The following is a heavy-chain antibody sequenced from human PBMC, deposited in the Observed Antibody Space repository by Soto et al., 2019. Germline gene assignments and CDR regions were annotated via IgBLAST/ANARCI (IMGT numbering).Heavy chain of an antibody. CDR2: INSDGSST. CDR3: AREVVLRSHQTRGLLNY. J-gene: IGHJ4*02. CDR1: GFTFSSYW. V-gene: IGHV3-74*01. D-gene: IGHD2-15*01. Sequence: HPGGSLRLSCAASGFTFSSYWMHWVRQAPGKGLVWVSRINSDGSSTSYADSVKGRFTISRDNAKNTLYLQMNSLRAEDTAVYYCAREVVLRSHQTRGLLNYWGQGTLVTVSS.